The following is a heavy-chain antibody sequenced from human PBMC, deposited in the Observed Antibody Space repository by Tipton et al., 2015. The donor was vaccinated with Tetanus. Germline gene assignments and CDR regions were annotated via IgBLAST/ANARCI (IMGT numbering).Heavy chain of an antibody. CDR2: ISSTSRYI. CDR1: GFSFGNYR. J-gene: IGHJ4*02. Sequence: SLRLSCVVSGFSFGNYRMNWVRQAPGRGLEWVSSISSTSRYIYYADSVKGRFTISRDNAKSSLFLQMNNLRADDTALYYCVSGSALDYWGQGTLISVPS. CDR3: VSGSALDY. V-gene: IGHV3-21*01. D-gene: IGHD6-25*01.